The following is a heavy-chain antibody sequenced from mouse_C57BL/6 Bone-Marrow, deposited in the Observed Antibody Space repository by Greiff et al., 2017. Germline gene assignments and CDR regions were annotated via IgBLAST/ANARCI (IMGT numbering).Heavy chain of an antibody. CDR3: ARSGPLGRSFDY. Sequence: VKLQQPGAELVKPGASVKMSCKASGYTFTSYWITWVKQRPGQGLEWIGDIYPTSGRTNYNEQFKSKAILTVDTSSNTAYMQLSSLTSEYSAVFYCARSGPLGRSFDYWGQGTTLTVSS. CDR2: IYPTSGRT. J-gene: IGHJ2*01. V-gene: IGHV1-55*01. D-gene: IGHD4-1*01. CDR1: GYTFTSYW.